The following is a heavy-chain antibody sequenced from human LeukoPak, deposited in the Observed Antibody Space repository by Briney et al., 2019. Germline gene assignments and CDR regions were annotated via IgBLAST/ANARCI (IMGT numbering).Heavy chain of an antibody. CDR1: RFTFSSYS. CDR3: AKEGTRSHSQWAFDF. V-gene: IGHV3-21*01. J-gene: IGHJ3*01. Sequence: GGSLRLSCAASRFTFSSYSMNWVRQAPGKGLEWVSSITSSSSYMYYADSVKGRFTISRDNSESTMYLQMNSLRVEDTAVYYCAKEGTRSHSQWAFDFWGQGTMVTVSS. CDR2: ITSSSSYM. D-gene: IGHD6-19*01.